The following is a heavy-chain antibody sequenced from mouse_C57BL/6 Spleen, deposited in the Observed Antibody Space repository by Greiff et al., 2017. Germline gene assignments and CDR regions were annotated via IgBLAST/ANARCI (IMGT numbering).Heavy chain of an antibody. V-gene: IGHV1-64*01. Sequence: VQLQQSGAELVKPGASVKLSCKASGYTFTSYWMHWVKQRPGQGLEWIGMIHPNSGSTNYNEKFKSKATLTVDKSSSTAYMQLSSLTSEAAAVYYCARRWIYYGNLYYAMDYWGQGPSVTVSS. CDR3: ARRWIYYGNLYYAMDY. D-gene: IGHD2-1*01. J-gene: IGHJ4*01. CDR2: IHPNSGST. CDR1: GYTFTSYW.